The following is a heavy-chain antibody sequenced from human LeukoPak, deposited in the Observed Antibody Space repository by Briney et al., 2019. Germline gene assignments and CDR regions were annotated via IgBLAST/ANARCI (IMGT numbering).Heavy chain of an antibody. CDR1: GDSIGSYY. CDR2: MYYSGST. CDR3: ARRSGEYYYYYGMDV. V-gene: IGHV4-59*08. D-gene: IGHD1-26*01. J-gene: IGHJ6*02. Sequence: SETLSLTCTVSGDSIGSYYWSWIRQSPGKGLEWIGYMYYSGSTNYNPSLKSRVTISVDTSKSHFSLKLTSVTAADTAVYYCARRSGEYYYYYGMDVWGQGTTVTVSS.